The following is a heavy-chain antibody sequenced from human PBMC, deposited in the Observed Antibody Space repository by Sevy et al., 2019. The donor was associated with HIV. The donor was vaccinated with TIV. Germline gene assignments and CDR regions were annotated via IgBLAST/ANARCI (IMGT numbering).Heavy chain of an antibody. Sequence: GGSLRLSCAASGFTFSDFAMSWVRQAPGKGLEWVSAISGSGTNTYYADSVRGRFTISRDNSRNTQYLQMDSLRTEDTAVYCCAARKDDFDCWGQGTLVTVSS. V-gene: IGHV3-23*01. CDR3: AARKDDFDC. D-gene: IGHD2-15*01. J-gene: IGHJ4*02. CDR1: GFTFSDFA. CDR2: ISGSGTNT.